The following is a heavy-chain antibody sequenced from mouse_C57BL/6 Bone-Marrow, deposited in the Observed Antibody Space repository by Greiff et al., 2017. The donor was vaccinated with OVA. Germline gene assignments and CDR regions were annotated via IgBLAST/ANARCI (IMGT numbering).Heavy chain of an antibody. CDR3: ASSYYYGPYWYFDV. J-gene: IGHJ1*03. D-gene: IGHD1-1*01. Sequence: DVKLVESGGGLVQPGGSLSLSCAASGFTFTDYYMSWVRQPPGKALEWLGFIRNKANGYTTEYSASVKGLFTISRDNSQSILYLQMNALRAEDSATYYCASSYYYGPYWYFDVRGTGTTVTVSS. CDR2: IRNKANGYTT. CDR1: GFTFTDYY. V-gene: IGHV7-3*01.